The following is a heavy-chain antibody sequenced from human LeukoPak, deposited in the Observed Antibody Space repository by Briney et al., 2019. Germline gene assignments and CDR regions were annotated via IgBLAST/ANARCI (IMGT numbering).Heavy chain of an antibody. CDR2: ISGGGGST. J-gene: IGHJ6*02. CDR1: GFTFSSYA. Sequence: GGSLRLSCAASGFTFSSYAMSWVRQAPGKGLEWVSAISGGGGSTYYADSVKGRFTISRDNSKNTLSLQMNSLRAEDTAVYYCAKGHGYYYYYGMDVWGQGTTVTVSS. CDR3: AKGHGYYYYYGMDV. V-gene: IGHV3-23*01.